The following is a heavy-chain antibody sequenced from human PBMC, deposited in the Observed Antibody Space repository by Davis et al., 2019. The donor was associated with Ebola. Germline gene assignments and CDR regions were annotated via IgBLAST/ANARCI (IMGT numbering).Heavy chain of an antibody. D-gene: IGHD2-21*02. V-gene: IGHV1-2*06. J-gene: IGHJ4*02. Sequence: ASVKVSCKASGYSFNDYYMHWVRQAPGQGLEWMGRINPNSGGTVFAQAFLGRVTMTRDTSISTAYMELINLTSDDTAVYYCATSGMVVTVGYWGQGTLVTVSS. CDR1: GYSFNDYY. CDR3: ATSGMVVTVGY. CDR2: INPNSGGT.